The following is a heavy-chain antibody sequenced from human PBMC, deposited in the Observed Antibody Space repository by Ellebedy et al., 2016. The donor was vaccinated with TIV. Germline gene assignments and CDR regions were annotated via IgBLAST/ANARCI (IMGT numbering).Heavy chain of an antibody. CDR3: ARGEYSGFPAGPH. V-gene: IGHV4-38-2*02. CDR2: IPHIGST. Sequence: MPSETLSLTCTVSGYSISSGYYWGWIRQPPGKGLEWIGYIPHIGSTSYNPSLKSRVTISADTSKNQFSLNLSSVTAADTAVYYCARGEYSGFPAGPHWGQGMLVTVSS. D-gene: IGHD5-12*01. J-gene: IGHJ4*02. CDR1: GYSISSGYY.